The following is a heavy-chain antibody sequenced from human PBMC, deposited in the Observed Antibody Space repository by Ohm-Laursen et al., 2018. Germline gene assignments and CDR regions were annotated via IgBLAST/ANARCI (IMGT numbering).Heavy chain of an antibody. V-gene: IGHV4-38-2*01. J-gene: IGHJ5*02. CDR3: ARAQNTMVRGVIPRPNWFDP. D-gene: IGHD3-10*01. CDR1: GYSISSGYY. Sequence: GTLSLTCAVSGYSISSGYYWGWIRQPPGKGLEWIGTIYHSGSTNYNPSLKSRVTISVDTSKNQFSLKLSSVTAADTAVYYCARAQNTMVRGVIPRPNWFDPWGQGTLVTVSS. CDR2: IYHSGST.